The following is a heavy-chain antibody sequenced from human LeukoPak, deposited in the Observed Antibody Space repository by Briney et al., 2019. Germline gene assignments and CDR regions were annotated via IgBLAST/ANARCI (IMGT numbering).Heavy chain of an antibody. D-gene: IGHD5-18*01. CDR2: VIPIFGTT. J-gene: IGHJ4*02. CDR3: ARGVGGYSYGPFDY. CDR1: GGSLPSYA. V-gene: IGHV1-69*05. Sequence: SVKVSCKASGGSLPSYAISWVRKAPGQGLKWMGAVIPIFGTTNYAQKFQGRVTITTDESTSTAYMELSSLTSEDSALYYCARGVGGYSYGPFDYWGQGTLVTVSS.